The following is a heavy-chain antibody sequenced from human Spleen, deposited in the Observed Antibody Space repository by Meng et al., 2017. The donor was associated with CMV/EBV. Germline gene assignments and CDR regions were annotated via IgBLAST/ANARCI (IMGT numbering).Heavy chain of an antibody. CDR1: SSSSA. V-gene: IGHV1-69*10. CDR3: ASLRNYYGSGSYITAEFDP. D-gene: IGHD3-10*01. Sequence: SSSSAISWVRQAPGQGLEWMGGIIPILGIANYAQKFQGRVTITADKSTSTAYMELSSLRSEDTAVYYCASLRNYYGSGSYITAEFDPWGQGTLVTVSS. J-gene: IGHJ5*02. CDR2: IIPILGIA.